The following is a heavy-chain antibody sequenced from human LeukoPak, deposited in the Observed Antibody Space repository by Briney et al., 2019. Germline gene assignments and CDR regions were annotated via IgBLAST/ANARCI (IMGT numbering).Heavy chain of an antibody. CDR3: ARAPEGGYYYYYYLDV. CDR2: TYYSSKWYN. CDR1: GDSVSSNSAA. Sequence: SQTLSLTCAISGDSVSSNSAAWNWISQSPSRGLEWLGRTYYSSKWYNDYAVSVKSRITINPDTSKNQFSLQLNSVTPEDTAVYYCARAPEGGYYYYYYLDVWGKGTTVTVSS. D-gene: IGHD3-16*01. J-gene: IGHJ6*03. V-gene: IGHV6-1*01.